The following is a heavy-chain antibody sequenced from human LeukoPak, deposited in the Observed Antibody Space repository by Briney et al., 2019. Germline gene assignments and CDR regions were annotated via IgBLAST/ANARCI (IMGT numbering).Heavy chain of an antibody. J-gene: IGHJ4*02. V-gene: IGHV3-21*01. D-gene: IGHD4-17*01. Sequence: GGSLRLSCAASGFTFSSYSMNWIRQAPGKGLEWVSSISSSTSYIYYADSVKGRFTISKDNAKNSLHLQMNSLRAEDTAVYYCARAGGSTVSHSDYWGQGTLVTVSS. CDR3: ARAGGSTVSHSDY. CDR1: GFTFSSYS. CDR2: ISSSTSYI.